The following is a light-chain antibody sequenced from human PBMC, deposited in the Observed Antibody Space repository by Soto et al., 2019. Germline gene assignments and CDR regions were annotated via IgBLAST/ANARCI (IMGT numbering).Light chain of an antibody. CDR1: QSVSSSY. J-gene: IGKJ3*01. CDR3: QQYGRSPFT. Sequence: EIVLTQSPGTLSLSPGERATLSCRASQSVSSSYLAWYQQKPGQAPRLLISGASSRATGIPGRFSGSGSGTDFTLTISRLEPEDFAVYYCQQYGRSPFTFGPGTKVAIK. CDR2: GAS. V-gene: IGKV3-20*01.